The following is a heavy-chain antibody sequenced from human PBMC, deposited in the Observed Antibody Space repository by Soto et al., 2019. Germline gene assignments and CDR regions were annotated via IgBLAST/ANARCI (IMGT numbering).Heavy chain of an antibody. D-gene: IGHD6-19*01. CDR3: AKAVAGPMYYFDY. J-gene: IGHJ4*02. CDR2: ISGSGGST. CDR1: GFTFSSYA. V-gene: IGHV3-23*01. Sequence: EVQLLESGGGLVQPGGSLRLSCAASGFTFSSYAMSWVRQAPGKGLEWVSAISGSGGSTYYADSVKGRFTISRDNSKNPLYLQMNSLRAEDTAVYYCAKAVAGPMYYFDYWGQGTLVTVSS.